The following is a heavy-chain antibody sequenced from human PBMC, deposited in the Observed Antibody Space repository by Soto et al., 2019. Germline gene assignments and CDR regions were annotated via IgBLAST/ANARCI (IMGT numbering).Heavy chain of an antibody. CDR1: GESISSSSYY. Sequence: SETLSLTCIVSGESISSSSYYWGWIRQPPGKGLEWIGSIYYSGRTYYNPSFKSRVTISIDTSKNKLPLKLSSVTATDTAVYYCARQRTTVVTQAYFDHWGQGALVTVSS. V-gene: IGHV4-39*01. D-gene: IGHD2-21*02. CDR2: IYYSGRT. CDR3: ARQRTTVVTQAYFDH. J-gene: IGHJ4*02.